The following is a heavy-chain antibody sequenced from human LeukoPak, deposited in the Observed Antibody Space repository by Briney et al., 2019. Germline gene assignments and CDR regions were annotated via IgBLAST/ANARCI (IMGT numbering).Heavy chain of an antibody. V-gene: IGHV3-7*01. CDR3: AREIDSSGWEGWDAFDI. CDR1: GFTFSSYW. CDR2: IKQDGSEK. D-gene: IGHD6-19*01. J-gene: IGHJ3*02. Sequence: PGGSLRLSCAASGFTFSSYWMSWVRQAPGKGLEWVANIKQDGSEKYYVDSVKGRFTIPRDNAKNSLYLQMNSLRAEDTAVYYCAREIDSSGWEGWDAFDIWGQGTMVTASS.